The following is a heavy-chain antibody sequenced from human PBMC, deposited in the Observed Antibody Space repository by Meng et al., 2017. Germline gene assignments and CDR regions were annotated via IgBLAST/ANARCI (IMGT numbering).Heavy chain of an antibody. CDR1: GFTFSSYS. V-gene: IGHV3-21*01. J-gene: IGHJ6*02. CDR3: ARENGADYYDSSGSPKHGMDV. D-gene: IGHD3-22*01. Sequence: GGSLRLSCAASGFTFSSYSMNWVRQAPGKVLEWVSSISSSSSYKYYADSVKGRFTISRDNAKNSLYLQMNSLRAEDKAVYYCARENGADYYDSSGSPKHGMDVWGQGTTVTVSS. CDR2: ISSSSSYK.